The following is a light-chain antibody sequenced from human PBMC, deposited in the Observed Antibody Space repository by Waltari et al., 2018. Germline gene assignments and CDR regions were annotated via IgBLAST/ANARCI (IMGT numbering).Light chain of an antibody. CDR3: MQALQTPPWT. CDR2: LGS. CDR1: QSLLHSNGYNY. J-gene: IGKJ1*01. V-gene: IGKV2-28*01. Sequence: DIVMTQSPLSLPVTPGEPASISCRSSQSLLHSNGYNYSDWYLQKPGQSPQLLIYLGSNRASGVPVRFSGSGSGTDFTLKISRVEAEDVGVYYCMQALQTPPWTFGQGTKVEIK.